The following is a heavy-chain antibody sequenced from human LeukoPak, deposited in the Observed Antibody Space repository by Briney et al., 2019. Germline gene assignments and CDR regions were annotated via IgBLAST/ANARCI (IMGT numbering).Heavy chain of an antibody. D-gene: IGHD6-19*01. CDR2: ISSSGITI. Sequence: GGSLRLSCAASGFTFSDYYMTWIRQAPGKGLEWVSYISSSGITIYYADSVKGRFTISRDNAKKSLYLEMNSLRAEDTAVYYCASIAVAGTKGWFDPWGQGTLVTVSS. J-gene: IGHJ5*02. CDR3: ASIAVAGTKGWFDP. V-gene: IGHV3-11*04. CDR1: GFTFSDYY.